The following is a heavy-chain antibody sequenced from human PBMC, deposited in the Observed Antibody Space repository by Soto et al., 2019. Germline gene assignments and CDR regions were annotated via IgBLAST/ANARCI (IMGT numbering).Heavy chain of an antibody. V-gene: IGHV1-8*02. D-gene: IGHD2-15*01. Sequence: ASVKVSCKASGYTFTSYDINWVRQATGQGLEWMGWMNPNRGNTVYAQKFQGRVTMTRNTSISTAYMELSSLRSEDTAVYYCARFGGSSEGYDAFDIWGQGTMVTVSS. CDR1: GYTFTSYD. J-gene: IGHJ3*02. CDR2: MNPNRGNT. CDR3: ARFGGSSEGYDAFDI.